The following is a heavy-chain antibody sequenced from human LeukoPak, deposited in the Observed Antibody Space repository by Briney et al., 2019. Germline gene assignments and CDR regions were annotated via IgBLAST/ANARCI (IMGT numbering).Heavy chain of an antibody. CDR3: ARDRGVRGYYYGMDV. D-gene: IGHD3-10*02. V-gene: IGHV3-48*03. J-gene: IGHJ6*04. CDR1: GFTFSSYE. Sequence: GGSLRLSCAASGFTFSSYEMNWVRQAPGKGLEWVSYISSSGSTIYYADSVKGRFTISRDNAKNSLYLQMNSLRAEDTAVYYCARDRGVRGYYYGMDVWGKGTTVTVSS. CDR2: ISSSGSTI.